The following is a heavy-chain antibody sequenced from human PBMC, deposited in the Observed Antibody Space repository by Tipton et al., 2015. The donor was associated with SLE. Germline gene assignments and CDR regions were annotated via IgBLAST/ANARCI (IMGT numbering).Heavy chain of an antibody. Sequence: TLSLTCTVSGGSISSGSYYWSWIRQPAGKGLEWIGYIYTSGSTNYNPSLKSRVTISVDTSKNQFSLKLSSVTAADTAVYYCARGEVLDYWGQGTLVTVSS. J-gene: IGHJ4*02. D-gene: IGHD1-26*01. CDR3: ARGEVLDY. CDR2: IYTSGST. CDR1: GGSISSGSYY. V-gene: IGHV4-61*09.